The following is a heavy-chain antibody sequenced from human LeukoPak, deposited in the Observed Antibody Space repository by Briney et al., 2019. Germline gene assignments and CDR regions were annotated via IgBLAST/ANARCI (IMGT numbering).Heavy chain of an antibody. Sequence: GGSLRLSCAASGFSFSSYAMSWVRQAPGKGLEWVSGISGSAGDTFYADSVKGRFTISRDNSKSTVYLQMISLRAEDTAVYYCARAGDSSGYYYDAFDIWGQGTMVTVSS. J-gene: IGHJ3*02. CDR1: GFSFSSYA. CDR2: ISGSAGDT. D-gene: IGHD3-22*01. V-gene: IGHV3-23*01. CDR3: ARAGDSSGYYYDAFDI.